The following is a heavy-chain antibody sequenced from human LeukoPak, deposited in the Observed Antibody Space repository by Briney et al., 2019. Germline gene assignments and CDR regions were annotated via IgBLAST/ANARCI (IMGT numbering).Heavy chain of an antibody. CDR1: GYTFTSYG. V-gene: IGHV1-18*01. D-gene: IGHD3-3*01. Sequence: ASVKVSCKASGYTFTSYGISWVRQAPGQGLEWMGWISAYYGNTNYAQKLQGRVAMTTDTSTSTAYMELRSLRSDDTAVYYCARDKLAYPGRSAYYYYGMDVWGQGTTVTVSS. J-gene: IGHJ6*02. CDR2: ISAYYGNT. CDR3: ARDKLAYPGRSAYYYYGMDV.